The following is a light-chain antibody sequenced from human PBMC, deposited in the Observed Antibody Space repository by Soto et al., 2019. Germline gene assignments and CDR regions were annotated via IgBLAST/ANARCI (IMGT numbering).Light chain of an antibody. CDR1: QSVSSSY. CDR2: DAS. Sequence: DIVLTQSPATLSLSPGDRATISCRASQSVSSSYLAWYQQKPGQAPRLLIYDASNRATGIPARFSGSGSGTEFTLTISSLQSEDFAVYYCQQYNNWPRTFGQGTKVDIK. V-gene: IGKV3D-15*01. CDR3: QQYNNWPRT. J-gene: IGKJ1*01.